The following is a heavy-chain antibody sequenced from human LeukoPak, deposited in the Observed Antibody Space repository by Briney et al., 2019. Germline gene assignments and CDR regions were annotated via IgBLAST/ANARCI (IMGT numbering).Heavy chain of an antibody. J-gene: IGHJ4*02. CDR2: IYHSGST. Sequence: PSETLSLTCAVSGGSISSSNWWSWVRQPPGKGLEWIGEIYHSGSTNYNPSLKSRVTISVDKSKNQFSLKLSSVTAADTAVYYCARDLGPMVRGVLHWGQGTLVTVSS. CDR1: GGSISSSNW. D-gene: IGHD3-10*01. CDR3: ARDLGPMVRGVLH. V-gene: IGHV4-4*02.